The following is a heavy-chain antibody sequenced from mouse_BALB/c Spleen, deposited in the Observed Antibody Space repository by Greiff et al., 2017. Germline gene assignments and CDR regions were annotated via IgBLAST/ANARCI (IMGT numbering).Heavy chain of an antibody. J-gene: IGHJ3*01. CDR2: ISSGGSYT. V-gene: IGHV5-6*01. CDR3: ARQDITLAY. D-gene: IGHD1-2*01. Sequence: EVQLVESGGDLVKPGGSLKLSCAASGFTFSSYGMSWVRQTPDKRLEWVATISSGGSYTYYPDSVKGRFTISRDNAKNTLYLQMSSLKSEDTAMYYCARQDITLAYWGQGTLVTVSA. CDR1: GFTFSSYG.